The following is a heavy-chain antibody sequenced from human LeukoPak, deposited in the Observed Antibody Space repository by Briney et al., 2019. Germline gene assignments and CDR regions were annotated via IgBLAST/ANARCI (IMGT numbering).Heavy chain of an antibody. CDR1: GYTFTNYY. Sequence: ASVKVSCKASGYTFTNYYMHWVRQAPGQGLEWMGIINPSGGSTNYAQKFQGRVTMTSDTSTSTVYMELSSLRSEDTAVYYCAKETGYYDMIDYWGQGTLVTVSS. V-gene: IGHV1-46*01. CDR2: INPSGGST. D-gene: IGHD3-22*01. CDR3: AKETGYYDMIDY. J-gene: IGHJ4*02.